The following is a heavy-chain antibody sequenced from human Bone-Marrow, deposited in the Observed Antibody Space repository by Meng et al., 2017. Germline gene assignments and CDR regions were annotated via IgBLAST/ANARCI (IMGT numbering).Heavy chain of an antibody. J-gene: IGHJ2*01. V-gene: IGHV1-8*01. CDR2: MKPNSGNT. D-gene: IGHD4-17*01. Sequence: QGRVMRCGVEVKKPGTEVNVPCTASGSTFTSYDFSWVPQASVQGLELMGWMKPNSGNTGYAQKFEGRVTMTRNTTISTENMELSSMRSEDTAVYCCARGGYGDHPYWYFDLWCRGTLVTVSS. CDR1: GSTFTSYD. CDR3: ARGGYGDHPYWYFDL.